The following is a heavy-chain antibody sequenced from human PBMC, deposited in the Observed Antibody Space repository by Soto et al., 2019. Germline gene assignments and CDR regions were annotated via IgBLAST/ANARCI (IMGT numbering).Heavy chain of an antibody. CDR1: GGTFSSYT. CDR2: IIPILGIA. V-gene: IGHV1-69*02. CDR3: ASSGIAVAGPLRY. J-gene: IGHJ4*02. Sequence: QVQLVQSGAEVKKPGSSVKVSCKASGGTFSSYTISWVRQAPGQGLEWMGRIIPILGIANYAQKFQGRVTIPADKSTSTADMELSSLRSEDTAVYYCASSGIAVAGPLRYWGQGTLVTVSS. D-gene: IGHD6-19*01.